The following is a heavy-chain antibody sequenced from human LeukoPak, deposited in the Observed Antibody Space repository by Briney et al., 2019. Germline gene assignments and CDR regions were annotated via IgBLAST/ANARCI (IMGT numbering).Heavy chain of an antibody. CDR2: INHSGST. CDR1: GGSFSGYY. J-gene: IGHJ4*02. Sequence: SETLSLTCAVYGGSFSGYYWSWIRKPPGKGLELIGEINHSGSTNYNPSLKSRVTISVDTSKNQFSLKLSSVTAADTAVYYCARLGIRYGGYVSYFDYWGQGTLVTVSS. V-gene: IGHV4-34*01. CDR3: ARLGIRYGGYVSYFDY. D-gene: IGHD4-17*01.